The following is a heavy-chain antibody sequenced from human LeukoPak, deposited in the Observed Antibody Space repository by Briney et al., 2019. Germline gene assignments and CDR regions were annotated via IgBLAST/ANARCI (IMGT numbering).Heavy chain of an antibody. CDR3: ARRSAGNHRNLNFDF. D-gene: IGHD6-13*01. CDR1: GVSIRSYY. CDR2: IYISGNT. V-gene: IGHV4-4*07. J-gene: IGHJ4*02. Sequence: PSETLSLTCNVSGVSIRSYYWSWIRQPAGGGLEWIGRIYISGNTNYNPSLKSRVTMSLDTSKNQFSLNLNSVTAADTAVYYCARRSAGNHRNLNFDFWGQGTLVTVSS.